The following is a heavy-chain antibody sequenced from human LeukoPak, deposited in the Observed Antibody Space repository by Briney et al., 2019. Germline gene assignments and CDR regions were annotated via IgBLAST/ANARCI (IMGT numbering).Heavy chain of an antibody. D-gene: IGHD2-2*01. V-gene: IGHV4-34*01. CDR2: INHSGST. CDR3: ARGQIVVVPAAGLDAFDI. J-gene: IGHJ3*02. Sequence: SETLSLTCAVYGGSFSGYYWSWIRQPPGKGLEWIGEINHSGSTNYNPSLKSRVTISVDTSKNQFSLKLSSVTAADTAVYYCARGQIVVVPAAGLDAFDIWGQGTMVTVPS. CDR1: GGSFSGYY.